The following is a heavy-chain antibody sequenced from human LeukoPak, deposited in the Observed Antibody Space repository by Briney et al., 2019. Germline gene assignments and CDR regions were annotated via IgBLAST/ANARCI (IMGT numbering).Heavy chain of an antibody. Sequence: GGSLRLSCAASGFTFRIAWMSWGRQAPGKRPERVGRIKSKTDGGTTDYAAPVKGRFTISRDDSKNTLYLQMHSLNTEDTAVYYCTTEMSDGGDYDYWGQGTLVTVSS. CDR1: GFTFRIAW. D-gene: IGHD4-17*01. CDR3: TTEMSDGGDYDY. CDR2: IKSKTDGGTT. J-gene: IGHJ4*02. V-gene: IGHV3-15*01.